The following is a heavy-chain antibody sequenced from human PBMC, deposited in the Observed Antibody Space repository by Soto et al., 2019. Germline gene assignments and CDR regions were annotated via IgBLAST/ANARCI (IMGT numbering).Heavy chain of an antibody. CDR2: IAFTGSAT. Sequence: PGGSLRLSCATSGFTFHDYAMSWVRQAPGKGLEWVSAIAFTGSATYYADSVKGRFTISRDNSKNTLYLQMNSLRAEDTAVYYCAKDRYEYCSGGSCYSGVFDYWGQGTLVTVSS. J-gene: IGHJ4*02. CDR1: GFTFHDYA. D-gene: IGHD2-15*01. V-gene: IGHV3-23*01. CDR3: AKDRYEYCSGGSCYSGVFDY.